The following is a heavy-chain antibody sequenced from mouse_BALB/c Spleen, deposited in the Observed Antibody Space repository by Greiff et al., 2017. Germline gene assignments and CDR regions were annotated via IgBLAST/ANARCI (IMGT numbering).Heavy chain of an antibody. V-gene: IGHV14-3*02. CDR3: AITTATPYAMDY. Sequence: VQLKQSGAELVKPGASVKLSCTASGFNIKDTYMHWVKQRPEQGLEWIGRIDPANGNTKYDPKFQGKATITADTSSNTAYLQLSSLTSEDTAVYYCAITTATPYAMDYWGQGTSVTVSS. J-gene: IGHJ4*01. CDR2: IDPANGNT. D-gene: IGHD1-2*01. CDR1: GFNIKDTY.